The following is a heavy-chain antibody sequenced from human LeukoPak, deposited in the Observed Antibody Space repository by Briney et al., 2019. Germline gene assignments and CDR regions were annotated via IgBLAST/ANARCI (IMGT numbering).Heavy chain of an antibody. Sequence: ASVKVSCKASGYTFTGYYMHWVRQAPGQGLEWMGWINPNSGGTNYAQKFQGRVTMTRDTSISTAYMELSRLRSDDSAEYYCARVYGQLINVVFDYCGQGTLVTVSS. D-gene: IGHD6-13*01. CDR2: INPNSGGT. V-gene: IGHV1-2*02. J-gene: IGHJ4*02. CDR3: ARVYGQLINVVFDY. CDR1: GYTFTGYY.